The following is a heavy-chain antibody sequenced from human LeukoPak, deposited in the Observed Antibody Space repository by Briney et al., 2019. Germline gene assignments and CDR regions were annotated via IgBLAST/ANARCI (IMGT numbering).Heavy chain of an antibody. CDR1: GFTFSTYT. CDR2: IRSSSSYI. CDR3: AKDIGPLYDSSGYTDY. V-gene: IGHV3-21*01. Sequence: GGSLGLSCAASGFTFSTYTMNWVRQAPGKGLEWVASIRSSSSYIQYADSVKGRFTISRDNAKNSLFLQMNSLRAEDTAVYYCAKDIGPLYDSSGYTDYWGQGTLVTVSS. D-gene: IGHD3-22*01. J-gene: IGHJ4*02.